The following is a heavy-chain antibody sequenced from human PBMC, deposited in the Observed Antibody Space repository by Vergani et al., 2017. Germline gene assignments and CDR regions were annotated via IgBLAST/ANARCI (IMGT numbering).Heavy chain of an antibody. V-gene: IGHV1-46*01. D-gene: IGHD6-19*01. Sequence: QVQLVQSGAEVKKPGASVKVSCKASGYTFTSYYMHWVRQAPGQGLEWMGIINPSGGSTSYAQKFQGRVTMTRDTSTSTVYMELSSLRSEDTAVYYCARRSSWYNAVAGSLWFDPWGQGTLVTVSS. CDR1: GYTFTSYY. CDR2: INPSGGST. CDR3: ARRSSWYNAVAGSLWFDP. J-gene: IGHJ5*02.